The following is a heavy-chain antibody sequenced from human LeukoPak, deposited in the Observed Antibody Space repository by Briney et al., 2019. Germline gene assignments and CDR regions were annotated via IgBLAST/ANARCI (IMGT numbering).Heavy chain of an antibody. CDR2: IGTAGDT. CDR3: ARVPTPETTGGGGDY. D-gene: IGHD1-14*01. Sequence: GGSLRLSCAASGFTFSNYDMHWVRQATGKGLEWVSAIGTAGDTYYPGSVKGRFTISRENTKNSLYLQMNSLRAGDTAVYYWARVPTPETTGGGGDYWGQGTLVTVSS. J-gene: IGHJ4*02. CDR1: GFTFSNYD. V-gene: IGHV3-13*01.